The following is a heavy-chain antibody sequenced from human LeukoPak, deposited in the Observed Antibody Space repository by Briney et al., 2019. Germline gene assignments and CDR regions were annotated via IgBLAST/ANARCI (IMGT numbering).Heavy chain of an antibody. CDR3: ARHPDPYSSVDY. D-gene: IGHD6-19*01. V-gene: IGHV4-38-2*01. CDR1: GYSISGGYY. CDR2: IYHSGST. Sequence: SETLSLTCAVSGYSISGGYYWGWIRQPPGKGLEWIGSIYHSGSTYYNPSLKSRVTISVDTSKNQFSLKLSSVTAADTAVYYCARHPDPYSSVDYWGQGTLVTVSS. J-gene: IGHJ4*02.